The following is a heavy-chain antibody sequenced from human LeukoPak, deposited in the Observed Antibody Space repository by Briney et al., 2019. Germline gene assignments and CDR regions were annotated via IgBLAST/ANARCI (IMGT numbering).Heavy chain of an antibody. CDR3: ARASNLYYFDY. J-gene: IGHJ4*02. D-gene: IGHD4-11*01. CDR2: IYSGGST. Sequence: GGSLRLSCAASGFTFSNAWMSWVRQAPGKGLEWVSVIYSGGSTYYADSVKGRFTISRDNSKNTLYLQMNSLRAEDTAVYYCARASNLYYFDYWGQGTLVTVSS. CDR1: GFTFSNAW. V-gene: IGHV3-53*01.